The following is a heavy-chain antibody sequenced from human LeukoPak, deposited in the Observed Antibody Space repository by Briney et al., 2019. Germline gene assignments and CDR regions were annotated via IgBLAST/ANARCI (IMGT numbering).Heavy chain of an antibody. D-gene: IGHD5-12*01. CDR2: INWDSGSL. J-gene: IGHJ4*02. V-gene: IGHV3-9*01. CDR1: GFTFDDYA. CDR3: ARVSWLRFGGPGTYDY. Sequence: GGSLRLSCAASGFTFDDYAMHWVRQGPGKGLEWVASINWDSGSLVYADSVKGRFTISRDNSKNTLYLQMNSLRAEDTAVYYCARVSWLRFGGPGTYDYWGQGTLVTVSS.